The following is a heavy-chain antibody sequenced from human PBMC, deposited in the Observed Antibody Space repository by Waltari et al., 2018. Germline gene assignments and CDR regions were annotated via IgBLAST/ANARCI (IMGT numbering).Heavy chain of an antibody. D-gene: IGHD3-22*01. J-gene: IGHJ6*02. Sequence: QLQLVESGGGVVQPGRSLRLSCAASEFTFSSYAMHWVRQAPGKGLGGVAVISYNERNRYDVDSVKGRFTISRDNSKKMLYLQMNSLRGEDTAVYYCARDYCDRTYCHGMDVWGQGTTVTVSS. V-gene: IGHV3-30*04. CDR2: ISYNERNR. CDR3: ARDYCDRTYCHGMDV. CDR1: EFTFSSYA.